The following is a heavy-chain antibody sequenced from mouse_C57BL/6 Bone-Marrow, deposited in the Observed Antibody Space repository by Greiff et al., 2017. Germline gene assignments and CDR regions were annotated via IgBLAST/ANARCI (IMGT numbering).Heavy chain of an antibody. CDR1: AYTFTTSP. CDR3: ARSTAFFYYFDY. V-gene: IGHV1-47*01. Sequence: QVQLQQSGAELLKPGASVKISSKASAYTFTTSPIEWLKQNHGKSLEWIGNFLPFHDDTKYNEKFKGKATLTVEKSSNTVYLELSRLTSDDSAVYYCARSTAFFYYFDYWGQGTTLTVSS. J-gene: IGHJ2*01. D-gene: IGHD5-1*01. CDR2: FLPFHDDT.